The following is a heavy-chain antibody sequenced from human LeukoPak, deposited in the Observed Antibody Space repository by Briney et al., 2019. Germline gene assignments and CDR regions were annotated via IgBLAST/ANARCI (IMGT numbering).Heavy chain of an antibody. D-gene: IGHD3-10*01. J-gene: IGHJ4*02. CDR1: GLIFSNYG. V-gene: IGHV3-23*01. CDR3: AKDYYGSGSYSETPYYFDY. Sequence: PGGSLRLSCAASGLIFSNYGMAWVRQAPGKGLEWVSGISGSGGSTYYADSVKGRFTISRDNSKNTLYLQMNSLRAEDTAVYYCAKDYYGSGSYSETPYYFDYWGQGTLVTVSS. CDR2: ISGSGGST.